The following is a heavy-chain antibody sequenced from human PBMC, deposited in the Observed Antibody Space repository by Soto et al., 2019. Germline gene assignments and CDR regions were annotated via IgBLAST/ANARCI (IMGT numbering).Heavy chain of an antibody. CDR2: ISDSGGST. J-gene: IGHJ6*02. V-gene: IGHV3-23*01. CDR1: GFTFSSFA. D-gene: IGHD3-10*01. CDR3: AKDSITFFYGMDV. Sequence: PVGSLRLSCAASGFTFSSFAMNWVRQAPGKGLEWVSGISDSGGSTYYADSVKGRFTISRDNSKNTLYLQMNSLRAEDTAVYYCAKDSITFFYGMDVWGQGTTVTVS.